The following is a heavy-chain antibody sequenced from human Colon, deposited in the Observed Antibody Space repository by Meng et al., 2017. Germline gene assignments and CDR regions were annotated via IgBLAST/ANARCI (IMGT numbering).Heavy chain of an antibody. D-gene: IGHD6-19*01. CDR1: RDSVSRNSAA. CDR2: TYYRSKWYD. J-gene: IGHJ4*02. CDR3: ARSGSSGWIDY. V-gene: IGHV6-1*02. Sequence: VQWHQSGPELVKTSQTRSLSSASSRDSVSRNSAAWNWIMQSHSIGLKWLGRTYYRSKWYDGYAVSVKSRITINPDTSKNQFSLQLNSVTTEDTAMYYCARSGSSGWIDYWGQGTLVTVSS.